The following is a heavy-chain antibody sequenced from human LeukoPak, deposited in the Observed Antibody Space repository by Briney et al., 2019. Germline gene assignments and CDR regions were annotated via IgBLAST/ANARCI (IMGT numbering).Heavy chain of an antibody. CDR2: IIGSGGST. CDR3: AKQYYDSSGYYGPWGH. CDR1: GFPFSNYA. D-gene: IGHD3-22*01. Sequence: PGGSLSLSCAASGFPFSNYAMSWVRQAPGKGLEWVSTIIGSGGSTYYADSVKGRFTISIDNSKNTLYLQMNNLRAEDTAVYYCAKQYYDSSGYYGPWGHWGQGTLVTVSS. V-gene: IGHV3-23*01. J-gene: IGHJ1*01.